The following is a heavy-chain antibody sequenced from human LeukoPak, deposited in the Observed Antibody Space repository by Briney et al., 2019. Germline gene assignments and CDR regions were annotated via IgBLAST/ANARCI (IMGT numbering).Heavy chain of an antibody. V-gene: IGHV1-8*03. CDR1: GYTFTSYD. CDR3: ARGGYYGSGNDFRFDP. CDR2: MNPNSGNA. D-gene: IGHD3-10*01. J-gene: IGHJ5*02. Sequence: ASVKVSCKASGYTFTSYDINWVRQATGQGLEWMGWMNPNSGNAGYAQKFQGRVTITGNTSISTAYMDLSSLRSEDTAVYYCARGGYYGSGNDFRFDPWGQGTLVTVSS.